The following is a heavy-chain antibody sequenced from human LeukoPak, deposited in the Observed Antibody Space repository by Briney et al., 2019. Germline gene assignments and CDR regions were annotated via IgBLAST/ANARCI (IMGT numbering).Heavy chain of an antibody. V-gene: IGHV3-30-3*01. D-gene: IGHD6-13*01. CDR1: GFTFSSYA. J-gene: IGHJ3*02. CDR2: ISYDGSNK. CDR3: IRQQLAREGDAFDI. Sequence: PGGSLRLSCAASGFTFSSYAMHWVRQAPGKGLEWVAVISYDGSNKYYADSVKGRFTISRDNSKNTLYLQMNSLRAEDTAVYYCIRQQLAREGDAFDIWGQGTMVTVSS.